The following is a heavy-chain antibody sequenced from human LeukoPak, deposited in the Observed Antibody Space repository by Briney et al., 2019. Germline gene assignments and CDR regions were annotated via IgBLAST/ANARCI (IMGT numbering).Heavy chain of an antibody. J-gene: IGHJ4*02. CDR3: ARDAATNYFDS. CDR1: GYSISTGYY. D-gene: IGHD5-12*01. Sequence: SETLSLTCTVSGYSISTGYYWGWIRQPPGKGLEWIATMYYSGSTHYNPSLKSRVTISVDTSKNHFSLRLTSVTAADTAVYYCARDAATNYFDSWGQGTVVTVSS. V-gene: IGHV4-38-2*02. CDR2: MYYSGST.